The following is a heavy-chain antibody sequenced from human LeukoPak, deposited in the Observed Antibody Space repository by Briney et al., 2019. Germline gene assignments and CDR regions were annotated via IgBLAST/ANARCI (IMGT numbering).Heavy chain of an antibody. CDR3: ARRPAQYGSGSYFGY. D-gene: IGHD3-10*01. J-gene: IGHJ4*02. CDR1: GFTFTSNY. CDR2: TSAYNGNT. V-gene: IGHV1-18*04. Sequence: ASVKVSCKASGFTFTSNYMHWVRQAPGQGLEWMGWTSAYNGNTNYAQKLQGRVTMTTDTSTSTAYMELRSLRSDDTAVYYCARRPAQYGSGSYFGYWGQGTLVTVSS.